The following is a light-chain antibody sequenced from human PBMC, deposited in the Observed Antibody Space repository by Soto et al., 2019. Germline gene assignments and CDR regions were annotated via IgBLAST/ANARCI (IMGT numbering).Light chain of an antibody. J-gene: IGKJ5*01. V-gene: IGKV1-33*01. CDR3: QQYDNLAIT. Sequence: DIQMTQSPSSLSASVGDRVTITCQASQDISNYLNWYQQKPGKAPKLLIYDASNLETGVPPRFSGSGSGTDFTVTISTLQTEDIQTYYCQQYDNLAITFGQGTRLEIK. CDR2: DAS. CDR1: QDISNY.